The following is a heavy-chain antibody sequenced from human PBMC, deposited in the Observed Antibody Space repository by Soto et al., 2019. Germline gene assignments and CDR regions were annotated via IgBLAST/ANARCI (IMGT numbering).Heavy chain of an antibody. D-gene: IGHD2-21*01. CDR3: AKPTFGGNCYSS. CDR1: GLTFSSYA. V-gene: IGHV3-23*01. J-gene: IGHJ4*02. CDR2: ISGSGDNT. Sequence: EVQLLESGGGLVQPGGSLRLSCAASGLTFSSYAMSWVRQAPGKGLEWVSAISGSGDNTFYADSVKGRFTISRDNSNNALYLKMNNLRADAPPLYYCAKPTFGGNCYSSWGRGTLVTVSS.